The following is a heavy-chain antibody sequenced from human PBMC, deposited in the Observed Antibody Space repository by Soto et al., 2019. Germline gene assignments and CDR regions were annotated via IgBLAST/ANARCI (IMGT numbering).Heavy chain of an antibody. D-gene: IGHD6-13*01. V-gene: IGHV3-30*14. Sequence: AGSLDLSSAASGFFFSSYTMHWVRQAQGTGLAWVAAISEDGSNKYYADSVKGRFTISRDKSKNTLDLQMNSRRAEDTAVYYCARALGRSSWDSLGMDVWGQGTTGTFS. CDR2: ISEDGSNK. CDR1: GFFFSSYT. CDR3: ARALGRSSWDSLGMDV. J-gene: IGHJ6*02.